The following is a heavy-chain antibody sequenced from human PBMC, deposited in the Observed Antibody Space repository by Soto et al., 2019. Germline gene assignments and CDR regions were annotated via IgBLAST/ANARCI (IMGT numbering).Heavy chain of an antibody. CDR1: GFTFNIDA. CDR3: AKGRETTSIFDY. D-gene: IGHD4-17*01. CDR2: IRGSGDFT. V-gene: IGHV3-23*01. J-gene: IGHJ4*02. Sequence: EVHLLESGGGLVQPGGSLRLSCVASGFTFNIDAMSWVRQAPGKGLEWVSLIRGSGDFTEYAGSVKGRFTISRDNSKNTVSLQMNSLRAEDTAVYYCAKGRETTSIFDYWGQVILVTVSS.